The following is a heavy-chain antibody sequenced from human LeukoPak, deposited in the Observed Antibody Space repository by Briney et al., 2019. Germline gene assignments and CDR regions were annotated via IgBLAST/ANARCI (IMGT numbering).Heavy chain of an antibody. Sequence: SETLSLTCTVSGGSISSSSYYWGWIRQPPGKGLEWIGRIYYSGSTYYNPSLKSRITISVDTSKNPFSLKLSSVTAADTAVYYCARRPATEGGYFDYWGQGTLVTVSS. D-gene: IGHD2-2*01. V-gene: IGHV4-39*01. CDR2: IYYSGST. CDR1: GGSISSSSYY. J-gene: IGHJ4*02. CDR3: ARRPATEGGYFDY.